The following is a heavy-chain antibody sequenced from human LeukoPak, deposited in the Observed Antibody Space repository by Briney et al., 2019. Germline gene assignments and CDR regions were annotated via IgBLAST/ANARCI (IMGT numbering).Heavy chain of an antibody. CDR2: ITDIGKNT. D-gene: IGHD2-8*02. CDR1: GFTFGNYA. CDR3: AKATQRYCTGGTCYPLDY. V-gene: IGHV3-23*01. J-gene: IGHJ4*02. Sequence: PGGSLRLSCAASGFTFGNYAMAWVRQSPGKGLEWVSCITDIGKNTYHTDSVKGRLTISRDNSKNTLSLQMNRLRVEDTAVYYCAKATQRYCTGGTCYPLDYWGQGTLVTVSS.